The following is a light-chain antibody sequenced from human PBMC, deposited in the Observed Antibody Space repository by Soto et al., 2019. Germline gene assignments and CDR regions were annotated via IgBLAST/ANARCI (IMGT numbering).Light chain of an antibody. CDR1: QSVGFSY. CDR2: GVS. J-gene: IGKJ1*01. CDR3: QQCGVSPRT. Sequence: EIVLTQAAGTLSMSPGERATLSCRASQSVGFSYLAWYQQKPGQAPRLLIYGVSTRATGIPDRFSGSGSGTDFTLTISRLEPEDFAVYYCQQCGVSPRTFGQGTKVDIK. V-gene: IGKV3-20*01.